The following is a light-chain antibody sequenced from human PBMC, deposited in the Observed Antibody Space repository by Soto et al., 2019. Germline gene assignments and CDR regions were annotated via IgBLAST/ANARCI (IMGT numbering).Light chain of an antibody. J-gene: IGLJ3*02. CDR1: SSDVGSYNL. CDR2: EVS. V-gene: IGLV2-23*02. CDR3: CSYAGSSTWV. Sequence: QSALTQPASVSGSPGQSITISCTGTSSDVGSYNLVSWYQQHPGKAPKLMIYEVSKRPSGVSNRFSGSKSGITASLTISGLQAEDEADYYCCSYAGSSTWVFGGGTQLTVL.